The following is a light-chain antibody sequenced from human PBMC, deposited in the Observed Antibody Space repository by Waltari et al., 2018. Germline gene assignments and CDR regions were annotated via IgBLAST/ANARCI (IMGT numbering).Light chain of an antibody. V-gene: IGLV2-23*02. J-gene: IGLJ3*02. CDR3: CSYAGRSTWV. CDR2: EFN. Sequence: QSALTQPASVSGSPGQSITISCTGTSSDVGLYNFVSWYQQHPGKAPQLIIYEFNKRPSGVSNRLAGAKSGNTASLTVSGLQAEDESDYYCCSYAGRSTWVFGGGTKVTVL. CDR1: SSDVGLYNF.